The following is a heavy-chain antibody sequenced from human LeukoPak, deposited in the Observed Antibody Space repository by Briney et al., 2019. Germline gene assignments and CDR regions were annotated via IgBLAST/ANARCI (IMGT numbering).Heavy chain of an antibody. J-gene: IGHJ5*02. D-gene: IGHD3-10*01. CDR2: INHSGST. CDR3: ARMGGRITMVRGADP. V-gene: IGHV4-34*01. CDR1: GGSFSGYY. Sequence: SETLSLTYAVYGGSFSGYYWSWIRQPPGKGLEWIGEINHSGSTNYNPSLKSRVTISVDTSKNQFSLKLSSVTAADTAVYYCARMGGRITMVRGADPWGQGTLVTVSS.